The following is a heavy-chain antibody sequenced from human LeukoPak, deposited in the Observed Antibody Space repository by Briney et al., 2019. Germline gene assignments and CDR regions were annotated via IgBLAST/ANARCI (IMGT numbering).Heavy chain of an antibody. CDR1: GGSISSYY. J-gene: IGHJ4*02. CDR2: IYYSGST. D-gene: IGHD6-6*01. Sequence: SETLSLTCTVSGGSISSYYWSRIRQPPGKGLEWIGYIYYSGSTNYNPSLKSRVTISVDTSKNQFSLKLSSVTAADTAVYYCARGPSIAALYWGQGTLVTVSS. V-gene: IGHV4-59*01. CDR3: ARGPSIAALY.